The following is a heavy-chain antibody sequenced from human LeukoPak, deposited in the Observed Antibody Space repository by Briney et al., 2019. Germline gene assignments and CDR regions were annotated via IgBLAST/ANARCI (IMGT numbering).Heavy chain of an antibody. Sequence: SETLSLTCGVYGGSFSDSYWSWIRKPPGKGLEWIGEINHSGSTNYNPSLKSRVTISVDTSKNQFSLKVYSVTAADTAVYYCAKDRGGYSYGPWGQGTLVTVSS. V-gene: IGHV4-34*01. CDR2: INHSGST. CDR3: AKDRGGYSYGP. CDR1: GGSFSDSY. D-gene: IGHD5-18*01. J-gene: IGHJ5*02.